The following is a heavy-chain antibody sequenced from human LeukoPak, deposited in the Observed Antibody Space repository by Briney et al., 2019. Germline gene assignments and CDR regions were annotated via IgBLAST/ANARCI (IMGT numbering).Heavy chain of an antibody. J-gene: IGHJ4*02. Sequence: GGSLRLSXAPSGFTFSSYSMNWVRQAPGKGLEWVSSISSSSSYIYYAGSVKGRFTISRDNAKNSLYLQMNSLRAEDTAVYYCARDRPYYYDSSGYFLFDYWGQGTLVTVSS. CDR1: GFTFSSYS. CDR3: ARDRPYYYDSSGYFLFDY. D-gene: IGHD3-22*01. CDR2: ISSSSSYI. V-gene: IGHV3-21*01.